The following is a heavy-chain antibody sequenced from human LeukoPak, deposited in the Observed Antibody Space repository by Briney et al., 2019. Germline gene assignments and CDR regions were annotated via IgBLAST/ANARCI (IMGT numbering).Heavy chain of an antibody. J-gene: IGHJ3*02. CDR3: ARRSTERWLQRRGIDAFDI. Sequence: GASVKVSCKASGYTFTSYGISWVRQAPGQGLEWMGGIIPIFGTANYAQKFQGRVTITTDESTSTAYMELSSLRSEDTAVYYCARRSTERWLQRRGIDAFDIWGQGTMVTVSS. CDR2: IIPIFGTA. D-gene: IGHD5-24*01. V-gene: IGHV1-69*05. CDR1: GYTFTSYG.